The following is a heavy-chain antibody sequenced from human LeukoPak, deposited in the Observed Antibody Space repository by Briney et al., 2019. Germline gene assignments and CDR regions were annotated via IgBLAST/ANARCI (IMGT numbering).Heavy chain of an antibody. CDR3: AKGTSSWHEFDY. Sequence: GGSLRLSCAASGFTFDDYAMHWVRQAPGKGLEWVSLITWDAGSTYYADSVKGRFTISRDNSKNSLYLQMNSLRAEDTALYYCAKGTSSWHEFDYWGQGTLVTASS. V-gene: IGHV3-43D*03. CDR2: ITWDAGST. D-gene: IGHD6-13*01. CDR1: GFTFDDYA. J-gene: IGHJ4*02.